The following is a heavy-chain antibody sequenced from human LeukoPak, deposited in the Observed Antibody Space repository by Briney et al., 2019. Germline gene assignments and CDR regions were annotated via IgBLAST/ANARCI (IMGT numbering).Heavy chain of an antibody. CDR2: IYYSGST. CDR3: TSPSGDFDY. V-gene: IGHV4-39*01. CDR1: VGSISSYY. Sequence: SETLSLTCTVSVGSISSYYWSWIRQPPGKGLEWIGSIYYSGSTYYNPSLKSRVTISVDTSKNQFSLKLSSVTAADTAVYYCTSPSGDFDYWGEGTLVTVSS. J-gene: IGHJ4*02.